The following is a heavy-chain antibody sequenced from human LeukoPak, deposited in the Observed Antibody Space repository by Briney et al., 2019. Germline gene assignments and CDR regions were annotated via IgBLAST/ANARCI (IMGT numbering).Heavy chain of an antibody. CDR2: INPSGGST. D-gene: IGHD5-18*01. CDR1: GYLFNYNY. CDR3: ARDRMDTAMGPYLDN. V-gene: IGHV1-46*02. Sequence: ASVKVSCKASGYLFNYNYIHWVRQAPGQGLEWMGMINPSGGSTTYAQKFQGRVAMTSDTSTRTVHVELSSLRSEDTAVYFCARDRMDTAMGPYLDNWGQGTLVTVSS. J-gene: IGHJ4*02.